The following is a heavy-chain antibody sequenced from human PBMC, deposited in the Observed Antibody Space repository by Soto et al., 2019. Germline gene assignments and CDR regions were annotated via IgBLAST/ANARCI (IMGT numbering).Heavy chain of an antibody. CDR3: ALGGWLATITPSVAH. Sequence: SETLSLTCTVSGGSMSSYYWSWIRQSPGKGLEWIGYIYYSGSTNYNPSLKSRVAISLDTSKNQFSLMLSSVTAADTAVDYWALGGWLATITPSVAHRGQRTLVTGSS. J-gene: IGHJ4*02. V-gene: IGHV4-59*01. D-gene: IGHD5-12*01. CDR2: IYYSGST. CDR1: GGSMSSYY.